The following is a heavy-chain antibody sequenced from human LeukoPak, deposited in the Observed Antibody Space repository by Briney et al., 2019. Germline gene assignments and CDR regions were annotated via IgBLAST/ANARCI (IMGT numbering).Heavy chain of an antibody. J-gene: IGHJ4*02. D-gene: IGHD3-9*01. V-gene: IGHV4-39*07. Sequence: PSETLSLTCAVSGGSMTTRNYYWGWIRQPPGKGLEWIGHKYYSGSTYYNPSLKSRVSISVDTTIYQFSLNLSSVTAADTAVYYCARLFKREDILRYFDWFYFDYWGQGTLVTVSS. CDR3: ARLFKREDILRYFDWFYFDY. CDR1: GGSMTTRNYY. CDR2: KYYSGST.